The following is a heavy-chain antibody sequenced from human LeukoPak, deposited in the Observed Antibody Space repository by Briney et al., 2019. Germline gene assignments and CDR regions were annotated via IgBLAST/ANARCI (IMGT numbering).Heavy chain of an antibody. CDR1: GFTFSGNE. CDR3: ARRFLEEDV. CDR2: ITSSGSTI. Sequence: GGSLRLSCAASGFTFSGNEMNWVGQAPGKGLEGGSYITSSGSTIYYGGSVKGRFTISRDNAKNSLYLQMNSLRAEDTAVYYCARRFLEEDVWGKGTSVTVSS. V-gene: IGHV3-48*03. J-gene: IGHJ6*04. D-gene: IGHD3-3*01.